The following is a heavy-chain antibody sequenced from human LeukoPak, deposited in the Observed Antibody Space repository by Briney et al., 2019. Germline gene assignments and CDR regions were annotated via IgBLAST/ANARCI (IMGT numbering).Heavy chain of an antibody. J-gene: IGHJ4*02. CDR2: IWYDGSNK. CDR3: ALEVTAPSDY. Sequence: PGRSLRLSCAASGFTFSSYGMHWVRQAPGKGLEWVAVIWYDGSNKYYADSVKGRFTISRDNSKNTLYLQMNGLRAEDTAVYYCALEVTAPSDYWGQGTLVTVSS. D-gene: IGHD2-21*02. V-gene: IGHV3-33*01. CDR1: GFTFSSYG.